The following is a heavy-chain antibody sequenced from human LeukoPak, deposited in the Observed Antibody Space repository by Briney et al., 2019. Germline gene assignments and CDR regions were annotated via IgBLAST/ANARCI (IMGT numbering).Heavy chain of an antibody. CDR2: IYYSGST. J-gene: IGHJ5*02. Sequence: SETLSLTCTVSGGSISSGGYYWSWIRQHPGKGLEWIGYIYYSGSTYYNPSLKSRVTISVDTSKNQFSLKLSSVIAADTAVYYCASCYSSSWYNWFDPWGQGTLVTVSS. CDR1: GGSISSGGYY. CDR3: ASCYSSSWYNWFDP. V-gene: IGHV4-31*03. D-gene: IGHD6-13*01.